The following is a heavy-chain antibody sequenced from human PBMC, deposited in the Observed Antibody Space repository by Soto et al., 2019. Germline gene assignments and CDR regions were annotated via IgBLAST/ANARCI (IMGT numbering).Heavy chain of an antibody. J-gene: IGHJ1*01. CDR3: ARGLGYCTNGVCPIEYIQH. V-gene: IGHV1-46*01. Sequence: GASVKVSCKASGYTFTSYYMHWVRQAPGQGLEWMGIINPSGGSTSYAQKFQGRVTMTRDTSTSTVYMELSSLRSEDTAVYYCARGLGYCTNGVCPIEYIQHWGQGTLVTVST. CDR2: INPSGGST. CDR1: GYTFTSYY. D-gene: IGHD2-8*01.